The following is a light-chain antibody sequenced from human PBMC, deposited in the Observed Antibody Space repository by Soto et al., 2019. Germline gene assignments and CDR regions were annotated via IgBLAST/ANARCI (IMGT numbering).Light chain of an antibody. V-gene: IGLV1-40*01. Sequence: SVRTQPPSVSGAPGQRVSISCTGSTSNIGAPYDVHWYQHLPGTAPKLLIYGDNNRPSGVPDRFSGSKSGTSASLAITRLQAEDEADYYCQSYNISLHNYVFGTGTKVTVL. CDR3: QSYNISLHNYV. J-gene: IGLJ1*01. CDR1: TSNIGAPYD. CDR2: GDN.